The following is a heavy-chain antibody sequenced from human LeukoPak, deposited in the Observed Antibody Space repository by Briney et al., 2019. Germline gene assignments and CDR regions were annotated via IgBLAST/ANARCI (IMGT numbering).Heavy chain of an antibody. V-gene: IGHV4-34*01. CDR3: ARVISSSWFKRDWFDP. D-gene: IGHD6-13*01. Sequence: PSETLSLTCAVYGGSFSGYYWSWIRQPPGKGLEWLGEINHSGSTNYNPSLKSRVTISVDTSKNQFSLKLSSVTAADTAVYYCARVISSSWFKRDWFDPWGQGTLVTVSS. CDR2: INHSGST. CDR1: GGSFSGYY. J-gene: IGHJ5*02.